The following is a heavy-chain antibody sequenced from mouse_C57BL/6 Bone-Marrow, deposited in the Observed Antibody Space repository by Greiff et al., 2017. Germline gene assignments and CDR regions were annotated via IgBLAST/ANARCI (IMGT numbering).Heavy chain of an antibody. CDR3: ARGGNYYENFDY. V-gene: IGHV1-80*01. Sequence: LQESGAELVKPGASVKISCKASGYAFSSYWMNWVKQRPGKGLEWIGQIYPGDGDTNYNGKFKGKATLTADKSSSTAYMQLISLTSEDAAVYFCARGGNYYENFDYWGQGTTLTVSS. D-gene: IGHD2-4*01. CDR1: GYAFSSYW. CDR2: IYPGDGDT. J-gene: IGHJ2*01.